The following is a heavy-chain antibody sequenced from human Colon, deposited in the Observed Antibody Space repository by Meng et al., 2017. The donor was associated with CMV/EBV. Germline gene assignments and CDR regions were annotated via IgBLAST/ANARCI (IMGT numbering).Heavy chain of an antibody. CDR3: ARRRYSDHDGGGY. D-gene: IGHD5-12*01. V-gene: IGHV1-18*01. CDR1: YPFTSCA. Sequence: YPFTSCAIRCVRQAPGQGLEWMGWISAYNGNTKYAQKFQDRVTMPPATSTSTAYMELSSLRSDDTAVYYCARRRYSDHDGGGYWGQGTLVTVSS. CDR2: ISAYNGNT. J-gene: IGHJ4*02.